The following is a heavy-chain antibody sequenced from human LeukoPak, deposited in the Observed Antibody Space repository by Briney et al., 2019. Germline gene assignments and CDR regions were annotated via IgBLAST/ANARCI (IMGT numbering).Heavy chain of an antibody. Sequence: GGTLRLSCAASGFTFSTYGMSWVRQAPGKGLEWVSAIGGSGGGTYYADSVKGRFTSSRDNSKNMLYLQMNSLRAEDTAVYYCAKRGSGWYEDYYYYMDVWGKGTTVTISS. D-gene: IGHD6-19*01. CDR3: AKRGSGWYEDYYYYMDV. CDR2: IGGSGGGT. V-gene: IGHV3-23*01. CDR1: GFTFSTYG. J-gene: IGHJ6*03.